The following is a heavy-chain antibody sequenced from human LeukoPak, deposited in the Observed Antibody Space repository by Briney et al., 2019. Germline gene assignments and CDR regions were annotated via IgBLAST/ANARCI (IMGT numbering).Heavy chain of an antibody. V-gene: IGHV4-38-2*02. D-gene: IGHD2-15*01. CDR2: IHHSGST. CDR3: ARVFVYCSGGSCYWGWFDP. CDR1: GYSINSGSY. Sequence: SETLSLTCSVSGYSINSGSYWGWIRQPPGKGLEWIASIHHSGSTNYNLSLKSRVSISLDTSKNHFSLKLSSVTAADTAVYYCARVFVYCSGGSCYWGWFDPWGQGTLVTVSS. J-gene: IGHJ5*02.